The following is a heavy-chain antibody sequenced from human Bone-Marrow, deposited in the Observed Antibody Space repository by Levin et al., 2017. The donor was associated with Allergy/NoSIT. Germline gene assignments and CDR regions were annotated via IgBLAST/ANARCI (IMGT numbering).Heavy chain of an antibody. J-gene: IGHJ4*02. Sequence: TGGSLRLSCAASGFTVSTNYMNWVRQAPGKGLAWVSVIYSGGSTYYADSVKGRFTISRDNSKNTLYLQMNSLRAEDTAVYYCAGAAVPISTSGGRSDYWGQGTLVTVSS. V-gene: IGHV3-66*01. CDR3: AGAAVPISTSGGRSDY. CDR2: IYSGGST. D-gene: IGHD3-16*01. CDR1: GFTVSTNY.